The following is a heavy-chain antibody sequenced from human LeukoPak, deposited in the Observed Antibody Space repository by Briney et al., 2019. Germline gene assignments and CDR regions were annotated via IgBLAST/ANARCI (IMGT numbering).Heavy chain of an antibody. J-gene: IGHJ4*02. CDR2: IQPGDSDT. V-gene: IGHV5-51*01. D-gene: IGHD3-10*01. CDR3: ARSPYYYGSGSFYYFDY. Sequence: GESLKISCKGSGYSFTSYWIGWVRQMPGKGLEWMGIIQPGDSDTRYSPSFQGQVIISDDKSISTAYLQWSSLKASDTAMYYCARSPYYYGSGSFYYFDYWGQETLVTVSS. CDR1: GYSFTSYW.